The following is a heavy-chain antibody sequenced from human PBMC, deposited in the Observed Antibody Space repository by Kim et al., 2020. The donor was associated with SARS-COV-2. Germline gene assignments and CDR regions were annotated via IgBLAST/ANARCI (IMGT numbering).Heavy chain of an antibody. CDR3: ARDPVLRYFDWLPSYYFDF. CDR1: GFTFSDYF. CDR2: ISSSGSTI. D-gene: IGHD3-9*01. V-gene: IGHV3-11*01. Sequence: GGSLRLSCAASGFTFSDYFMSWIRQAPGKGLEWVSYISSSGSTIYYADSVKGRFTISRDNAKNSLYLQMNSLRAEDTAVYYCARDPVLRYFDWLPSYYFDFWGQGTLVTVSS. J-gene: IGHJ4*02.